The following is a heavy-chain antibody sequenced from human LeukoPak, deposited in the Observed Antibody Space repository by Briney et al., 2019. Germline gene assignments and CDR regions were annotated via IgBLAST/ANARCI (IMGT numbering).Heavy chain of an antibody. D-gene: IGHD3-10*01. CDR3: AGSEDATWFDP. J-gene: IGHJ5*02. CDR2: IIPIFGIA. V-gene: IGHV1-69*04. Sequence: GASVKVSCKASGGTFSSYAISWVRQAPGQGLEWMGRIIPIFGIANYAQKFQGRVTITADKSTSTAYMELSSLRSEGTAVYYCAGSEDATWFDPWGQGTLVTVSS. CDR1: GGTFSSYA.